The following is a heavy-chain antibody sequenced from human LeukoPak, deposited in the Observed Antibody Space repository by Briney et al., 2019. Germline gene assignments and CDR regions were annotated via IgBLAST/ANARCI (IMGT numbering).Heavy chain of an antibody. J-gene: IGHJ4*02. V-gene: IGHV3-7*03. CDR2: IKQDGSEK. Sequence: GGSLRLSCAASGFTFSSYWMSWVRQAPGKGLEWVANIKQDGSEKYYVDSVKGRFTISRDNAKNSLYLQMNSLRAEDTAVYFCARTDYGGNSYYFDYWGQGTLVTVSS. CDR1: GFTFSSYW. CDR3: ARTDYGGNSYYFDY. D-gene: IGHD4-23*01.